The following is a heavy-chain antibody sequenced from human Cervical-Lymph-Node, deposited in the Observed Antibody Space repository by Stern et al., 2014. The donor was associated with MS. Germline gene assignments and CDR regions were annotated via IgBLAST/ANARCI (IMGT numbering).Heavy chain of an antibody. CDR2: ISADNGNT. D-gene: IGHD3-16*01. Sequence: VQLVESGGEVKKPGASMKVSCKASGYTFTRYGISWVRQAPGQGLEWMGWISADNGNTYYAQNLQGRVTMTTDTSTSTAYMELRSLRSDDTAVYYCARGTLQGDFPDDYWGQETLFTVSS. CDR1: GYTFTRYG. CDR3: ARGTLQGDFPDDY. J-gene: IGHJ4*02. V-gene: IGHV1-18*01.